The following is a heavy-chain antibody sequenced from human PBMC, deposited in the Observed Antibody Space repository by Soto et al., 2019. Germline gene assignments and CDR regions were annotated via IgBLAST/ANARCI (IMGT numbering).Heavy chain of an antibody. CDR1: GYSFTRYG. CDR3: ARMGDVPYYYYGLDV. Sequence: QVQLVQSGAEVKKPGASVKVSCKASGYSFTRYGISWVREAPGQGLEWMGWISGYNANTNYPANLQGRVTMTTDTSTSTAYMEGRNLISDDTAVYYCARMGDVPYYYYGLDVWGQGTTVTFSS. CDR2: ISGYNANT. V-gene: IGHV1-18*01. J-gene: IGHJ6*02. D-gene: IGHD3-16*01.